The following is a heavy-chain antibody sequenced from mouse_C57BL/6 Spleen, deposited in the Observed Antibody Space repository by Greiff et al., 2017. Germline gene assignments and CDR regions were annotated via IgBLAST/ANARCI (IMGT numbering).Heavy chain of an antibody. CDR3: AAARRSLFDY. CDR1: GYTFTSYW. CDR2: IHPSDSDT. V-gene: IGHV1-74*01. Sequence: VQLKEPGAELVKPGASVKVSCKASGYTFTSYWMHWVKQRPGQGLEWIGRIHPSDSDTNYHQKFKGKATLTVDKSSSTAYMQLSSLTSEDSAVYYYAAARRSLFDYWGQGTTLTVSS. J-gene: IGHJ2*01. D-gene: IGHD1-1*01.